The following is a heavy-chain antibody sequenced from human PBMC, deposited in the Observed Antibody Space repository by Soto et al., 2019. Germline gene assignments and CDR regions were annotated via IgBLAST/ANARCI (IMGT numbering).Heavy chain of an antibody. CDR3: ARGRLLYGSGTFDY. Sequence: QVQLVESGGGVVQTGRSLRLSCAASGFTFSSYAMHWVRQAPGKGLEWVAVISYDGSNKYYADSVKGRFTISRDNSKNTLYLQMNSLRAEDTAVYYCARGRLLYGSGTFDYWGQGTLVTVSS. CDR2: ISYDGSNK. D-gene: IGHD3-10*01. CDR1: GFTFSSYA. J-gene: IGHJ4*02. V-gene: IGHV3-30-3*01.